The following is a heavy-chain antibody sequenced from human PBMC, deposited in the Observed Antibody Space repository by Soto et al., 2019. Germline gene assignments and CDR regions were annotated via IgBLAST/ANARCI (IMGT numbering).Heavy chain of an antibody. CDR3: ARAGCSSTSCLNWFDP. V-gene: IGHV4-38-2*01. CDR2: IYHSGST. D-gene: IGHD2-2*01. J-gene: IGHJ5*02. Sequence: PSETLSLTXAVSGYSISSGYYRGWIRQPPGKGLEWIGSIYHSGSTYYNPSLKSRVTISVDTSKNQFSLKLSSVTAADTAVYYCARAGCSSTSCLNWFDPWGQGTLVTVSS. CDR1: GYSISSGYY.